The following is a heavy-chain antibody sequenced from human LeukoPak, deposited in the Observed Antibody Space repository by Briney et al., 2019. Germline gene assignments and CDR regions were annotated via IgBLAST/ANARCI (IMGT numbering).Heavy chain of an antibody. CDR2: FDPEDGET. V-gene: IGHV1-24*01. CDR3: ATAPHSGSYYFYFDY. J-gene: IGHJ4*02. CDR1: GYTLTELS. D-gene: IGHD1-26*01. Sequence: ASVKVSCKVSGYTLTELSMHWVRQAPGKGLEWMGGFDPEDGETIYAQKFQGRVTMTEDTSTDTAYMELSSLRSEDTAVYYCATAPHSGSYYFYFDYWGQGTLVTVSS.